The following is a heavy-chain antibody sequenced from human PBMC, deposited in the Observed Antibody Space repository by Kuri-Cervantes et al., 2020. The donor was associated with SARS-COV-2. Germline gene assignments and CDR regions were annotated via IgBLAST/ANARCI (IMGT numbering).Heavy chain of an antibody. V-gene: IGHV4-34*01. CDR1: GGSFSGYY. Sequence: GSLRLSCAVYGGSFSGYYWSWIRQPPGKGLEWIGEINHSGSTNYNPSLKSRVTISVDTSKNQFSLKLSSVTAADTAVYYCARVLNSGSYPYRGNWFDPWGHGTLVTVSS. D-gene: IGHD3-10*01. CDR3: ARVLNSGSYPYRGNWFDP. J-gene: IGHJ5*02. CDR2: INHSGST.